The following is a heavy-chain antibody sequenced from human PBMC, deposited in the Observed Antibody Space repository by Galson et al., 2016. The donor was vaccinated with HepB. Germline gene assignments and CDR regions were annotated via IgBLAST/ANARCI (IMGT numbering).Heavy chain of an antibody. CDR3: VKEEAGHSQLDY. CDR2: INNNGEKT. CDR1: GFSFSTYA. D-gene: IGHD6-13*01. V-gene: IGHV3-64D*09. J-gene: IGHJ4*02. Sequence: SLRLSCAASGFSFSTYAMHWVRQAPGKGLEFVSTINNNGEKTFYANSLKGRFTISRDNSKNTLYLQMSSLGTEDTAVYYCVKEEAGHSQLDYWGQGTLVTVSS.